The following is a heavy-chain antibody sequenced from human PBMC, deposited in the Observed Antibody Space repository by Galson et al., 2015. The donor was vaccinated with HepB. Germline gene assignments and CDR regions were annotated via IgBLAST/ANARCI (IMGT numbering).Heavy chain of an antibody. CDR3: AADPWVTEETYYYYMDV. CDR1: GFTFTSST. CDR2: IVVGSGYT. Sequence: SVKVSCKASGFTFTSSTIHWVRQARGQRLEWIGWIVVGSGYTNYAQKFQERVTITRDMSTSTAYMELSSLRSEDTAVYYCAADPWVTEETYYYYMDVWGKGTTVTVSS. V-gene: IGHV1-58*02. D-gene: IGHD4-23*01. J-gene: IGHJ6*03.